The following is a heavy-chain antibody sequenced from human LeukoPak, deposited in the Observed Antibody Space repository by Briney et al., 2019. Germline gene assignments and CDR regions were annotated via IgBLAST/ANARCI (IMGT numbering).Heavy chain of an antibody. D-gene: IGHD6-25*01. CDR2: TSGSGGST. Sequence: GGSLRLSCAASGFTFSSYAMSWVRQAPGKGREWVSATSGSGGSTYYADSVKGRFPISRENSKNTLYLQMNSLRAEDTAVYYCAKKSRTSAADDYWGQGTLVTVSS. J-gene: IGHJ4*02. CDR1: GFTFSSYA. CDR3: AKKSRTSAADDY. V-gene: IGHV3-23*01.